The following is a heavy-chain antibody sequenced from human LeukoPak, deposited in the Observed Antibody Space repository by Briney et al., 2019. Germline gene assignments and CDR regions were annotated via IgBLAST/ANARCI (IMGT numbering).Heavy chain of an antibody. J-gene: IGHJ4*02. CDR2: INQDGSEK. V-gene: IGHV3-7*01. D-gene: IGHD1-1*01. Sequence: QSGGSLRLSCAASGFTFRSYWMSWVRQAPGKGLEWVANINQDGSEKYYVDSAKGRFTISRDNAKKSLYLQMNSLRAEDTALYYCATRTILDYWGQGTLVTVSS. CDR3: ATRTILDY. CDR1: GFTFRSYW.